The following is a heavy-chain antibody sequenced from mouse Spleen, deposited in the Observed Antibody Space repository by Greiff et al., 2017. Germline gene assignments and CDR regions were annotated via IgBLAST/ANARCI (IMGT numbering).Heavy chain of an antibody. D-gene: IGHD1-1*01. CDR1: GFTFSSYA. J-gene: IGHJ2*01. CDR2: ISSGGSYT. CDR3: ARRGTTVVATRSFDY. Sequence: EVKVVESGGGLVKPGGSLKLSCAASGFTFSSYAMSWVRQTPEKRLEWVATISSGGSYTYYPDSVKGRFTISRDNAKNTLYLQMSSLRSEDTAMYYCARRGTTVVATRSFDYWGQGTTLTVSS. V-gene: IGHV5-9-3*01.